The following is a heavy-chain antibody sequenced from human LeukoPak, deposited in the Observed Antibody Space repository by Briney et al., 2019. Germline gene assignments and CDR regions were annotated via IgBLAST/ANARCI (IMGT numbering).Heavy chain of an antibody. J-gene: IGHJ4*02. CDR1: GYTFTSYG. Sequence: ASVKVSCKASGYTFTSYGISWVRQAPGQGLEWMGWISAYNGNTNYAQKLQGRVTMTTDTSTSTAYMELRSLRSDDTAVYYCARERPPGFSEGYFDYWGQGTLVTVSS. V-gene: IGHV1-18*01. CDR3: ARERPPGFSEGYFDY. D-gene: IGHD3-3*01. CDR2: ISAYNGNT.